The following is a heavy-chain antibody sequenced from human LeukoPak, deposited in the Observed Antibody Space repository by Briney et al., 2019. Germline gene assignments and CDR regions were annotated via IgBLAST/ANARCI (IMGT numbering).Heavy chain of an antibody. CDR2: INAGNGNT. J-gene: IGHJ5*02. CDR1: GYTFISHA. V-gene: IGHV1-3*01. Sequence: ASVKVSCKASGYTFISHAMHWVRQAPGQRLEWMGWINAGNGNTKYSQKFQGRVTITRDTSASTAYMELSSLRSEDTAVYYCARLTYYYDSSGQNWFDPWGQGTLVTVSS. CDR3: ARLTYYYDSSGQNWFDP. D-gene: IGHD3-22*01.